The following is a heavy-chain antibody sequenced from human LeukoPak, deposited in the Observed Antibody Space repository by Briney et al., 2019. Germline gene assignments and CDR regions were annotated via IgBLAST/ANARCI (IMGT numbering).Heavy chain of an antibody. J-gene: IGHJ3*02. Sequence: GGPLKIPCKASGCLFTNYCISWAGPMPGRGLEWMAIIYPGDSDNRYNPSSRRQVTISDDKSISTAYLQWSSLKAPDTAMYYCARHLHYLERERDSFDIWGQGTQVTVSS. CDR1: GCLFTNYC. CDR3: ARHLHYLERERDSFDI. CDR2: IYPGDSDN. V-gene: IGHV5-51*01. D-gene: IGHD2/OR15-2a*01.